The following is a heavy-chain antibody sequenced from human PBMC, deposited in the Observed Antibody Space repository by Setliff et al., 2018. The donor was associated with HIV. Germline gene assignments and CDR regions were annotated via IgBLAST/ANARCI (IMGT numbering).Heavy chain of an antibody. CDR1: GYSFTSYW. CDR3: ARHFSVAGDAFDI. D-gene: IGHD6-19*01. Sequence: PGASLKLSCKGSGYSFTSYWIGWVRQMPGKGLEWMGIIYPGDSDTRYSPSFQGQVTISADKSISTAYLQWSSLKASDTAMYYCARHFSVAGDAFDIWGQGTMVTVSS. CDR2: IYPGDSDT. V-gene: IGHV5-51*01. J-gene: IGHJ3*02.